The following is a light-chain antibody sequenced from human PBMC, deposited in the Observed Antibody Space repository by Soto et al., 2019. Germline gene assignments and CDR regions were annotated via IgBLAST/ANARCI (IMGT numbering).Light chain of an antibody. CDR3: SSYTSRSTWV. J-gene: IGLJ3*02. CDR2: EVS. CDR1: SSDVGAYNY. V-gene: IGLV2-14*01. Sequence: QSVLTQPASVSGSPGQSITISCNGTSSDVGAYNYVSWYQQHPGKAPKFMIYEVSNRPSGVSNRFSGFKSGNTASLTISGLQAEDEADYYCSSYTSRSTWVFGGGTKLTVL.